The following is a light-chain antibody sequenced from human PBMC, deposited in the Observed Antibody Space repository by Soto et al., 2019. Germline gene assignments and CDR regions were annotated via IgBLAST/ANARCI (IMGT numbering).Light chain of an antibody. V-gene: IGLV2-14*01. CDR2: EVT. CDR1: NSDLGGHNY. Sequence: QSALTQPASVSGSPGQSITISCSGSNSDLGGHNYVSWYQQHPGKVPKLMIFEVTNRPSGISTRFSGSKSGNTASLTISGLQAEDEADYYCSSYTSSGPWVFGGGTKLTVL. CDR3: SSYTSSGPWV. J-gene: IGLJ3*02.